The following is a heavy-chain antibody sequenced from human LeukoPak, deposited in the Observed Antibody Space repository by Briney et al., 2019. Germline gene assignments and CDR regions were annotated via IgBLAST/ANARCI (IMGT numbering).Heavy chain of an antibody. CDR3: APLVISSGYNKFDY. CDR1: GSPFTGYY. V-gene: IGHV1-2*02. CDR2: INPNSGAT. D-gene: IGHD3-22*01. J-gene: IGHJ4*02. Sequence: ASVKVSFKASGSPFTGYYMHWVRRAPGQGGEWKGWINPNSGATNYAQKFQGRVTMTRDTSISTAYMELSRLRSDDTAVYYCAPLVISSGYNKFDYWGQGTLVTVSS.